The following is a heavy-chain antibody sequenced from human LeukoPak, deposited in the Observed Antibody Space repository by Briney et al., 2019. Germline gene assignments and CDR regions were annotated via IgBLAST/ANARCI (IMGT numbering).Heavy chain of an antibody. CDR1: GGSFSGYY. J-gene: IGHJ6*02. CDR3: ARGLKRHYYYYGMDV. CDR2: INRSGST. D-gene: IGHD6-25*01. Sequence: PSETLSLTCAVYGGSFSGYYWNWIRQPPGKGLEWIGEINRSGSTNYNPSLKSRATISVDTSKNQFSLKLSSVTAADTAVYYCARGLKRHYYYYGMDVWGQGTTVTVSS. V-gene: IGHV4-34*01.